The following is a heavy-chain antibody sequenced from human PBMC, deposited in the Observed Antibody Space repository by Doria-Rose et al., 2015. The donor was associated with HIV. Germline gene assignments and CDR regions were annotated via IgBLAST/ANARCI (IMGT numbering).Heavy chain of an antibody. V-gene: IGHV2-26*01. CDR3: VRIKSSRWYHKYYFDF. CDR1: GVSLSSPGMG. CDR2: IFSDDER. D-gene: IGHD6-13*01. Sequence: QITLKESGPALVKPTETLTLTCTVSGVSLSSPGMGVSWIRQPPGKALEWLANIFSDDERSYKTSLKSRLTISRGTSKGQVVLTMTDMDPVDTATYYCVRIKSSRWYHKYYFDFWGQGTLVIVSA. J-gene: IGHJ4*02.